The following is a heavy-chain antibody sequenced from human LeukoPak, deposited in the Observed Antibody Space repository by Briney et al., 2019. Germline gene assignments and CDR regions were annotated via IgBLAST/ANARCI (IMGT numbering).Heavy chain of an antibody. CDR2: IKQDGSEK. Sequence: GGSLRLSCAASGFTFSSYWMSWVRQAPGKGLEWVANIKQDGSEKYYVDSVKGRFTISRDNAKNSLYLQMNSLRAEDTAVYYCAREVGYSSGWYYFDYWGQGTLVTVSS. CDR3: AREVGYSSGWYYFDY. CDR1: GFTFSSYW. D-gene: IGHD6-19*01. J-gene: IGHJ4*02. V-gene: IGHV3-7*01.